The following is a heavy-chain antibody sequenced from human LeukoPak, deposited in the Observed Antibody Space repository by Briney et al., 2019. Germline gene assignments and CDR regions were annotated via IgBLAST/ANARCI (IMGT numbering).Heavy chain of an antibody. Sequence: GRSLRLSCAASGFTFDDYVMYWVRQAPGEGLEWVSGISWNSNSIGYADSVKGRFTISRDNAKNSLYLEMNSLRAEDTALYYCVKGWMSYYMDVWGKGTTVTVSS. V-gene: IGHV3-9*01. CDR3: VKGWMSYYMDV. CDR2: ISWNSNSI. J-gene: IGHJ6*03. CDR1: GFTFDDYV. D-gene: IGHD1-1*01.